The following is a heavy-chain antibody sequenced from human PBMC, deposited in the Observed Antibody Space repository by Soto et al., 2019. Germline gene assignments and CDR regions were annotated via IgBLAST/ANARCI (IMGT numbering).Heavy chain of an antibody. CDR2: INPSGGST. CDR1: GYTFINYY. CDR3: VRDSHDNSGYNYVTEYFQH. V-gene: IGHV1-46*03. Sequence: QVQLVQSGAEVKKPGASVKVSCKASGYTFINYYMNWVRQAPGQRPEWMGIINPSGGSTGYAHEFQGRLTMTTDTSTSTVYMALSSLRSDDTAVYYCVRDSHDNSGYNYVTEYFQHWGQGTLVTVSS. J-gene: IGHJ1*01. D-gene: IGHD3-22*01.